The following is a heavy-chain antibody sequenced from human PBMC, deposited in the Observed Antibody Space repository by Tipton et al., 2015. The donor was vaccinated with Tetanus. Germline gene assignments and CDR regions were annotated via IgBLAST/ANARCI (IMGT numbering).Heavy chain of an antibody. CDR1: GGSVSSDY. CDR2: IYFSGTT. D-gene: IGHD6-19*01. V-gene: IGHV4-59*08. Sequence: GLVKPSETLSPTCTVSGGSVSSDYWNWIRQPPGKGLEWIGYIYFSGTTNYNPSLKSRVTISADTSKNQFSLKVSSVTAADTAIYYCARYYTVTDTGYYFDNWGQGALVTVSS. CDR3: ARYYTVTDTGYYFDN. J-gene: IGHJ4*02.